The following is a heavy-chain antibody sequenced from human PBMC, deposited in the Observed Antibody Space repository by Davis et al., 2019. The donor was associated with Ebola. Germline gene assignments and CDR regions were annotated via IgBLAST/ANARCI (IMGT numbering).Heavy chain of an antibody. Sequence: MPGGSLRLSCTVSGGSISSSSYYWGWIRQPPGKGLEWIGSIYYSGSTYYNPSLKSRVTISVDTSKNQFSLKLSSVTAADTAVYYCARGQRWGQGTLVTVSS. CDR3: ARGQR. V-gene: IGHV4-39*01. J-gene: IGHJ4*02. CDR2: IYYSGST. CDR1: GGSISSSSYY.